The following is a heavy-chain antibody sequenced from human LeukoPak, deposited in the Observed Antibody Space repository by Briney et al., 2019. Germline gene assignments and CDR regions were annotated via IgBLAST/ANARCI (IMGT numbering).Heavy chain of an antibody. V-gene: IGHV4-30-4*01. CDR1: GDSISIGDYR. CDR2: IYYIGTA. D-gene: IGHD3-16*01. CDR3: ARARGDSPRIYYYMDV. Sequence: PSQTLSLTCSVSGDSISIGDYRWSWIRQSPGKGLEWIGYIYYIGTAYYNPSLRSRVALSADTSKNQFSLKLNSVTVADSAVYFCARARGDSPRIYYYMDVWGKGTTVTVSS. J-gene: IGHJ6*03.